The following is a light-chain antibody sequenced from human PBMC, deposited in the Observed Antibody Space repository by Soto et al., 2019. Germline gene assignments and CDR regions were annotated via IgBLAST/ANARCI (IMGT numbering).Light chain of an antibody. J-gene: IGKJ5*01. V-gene: IGKV3-15*01. Sequence: EIVMTQSPATLSVSPGGIATLCCRASQSITGTLAWYQQKPGQAPRLLIYGASTRATGLPARFSGSGSGTEFTLIISSLQSEDSAVYYCQQYDNWPITFGQGTRLEIK. CDR1: QSITGT. CDR2: GAS. CDR3: QQYDNWPIT.